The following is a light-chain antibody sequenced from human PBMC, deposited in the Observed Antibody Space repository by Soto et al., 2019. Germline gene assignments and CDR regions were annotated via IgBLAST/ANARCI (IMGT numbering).Light chain of an antibody. CDR3: QQRSNSSFT. CDR2: DAS. Sequence: EVVLTQSPATLSLSPGERATLSCRASQRIGSYLVWYQQKPGQAPRLLIYDASKRAPGIPARFGGSGSGTDFTLTISSLEAEDFALYYCQQRSNSSFTCGPGTKVDI. J-gene: IGKJ3*01. CDR1: QRIGSY. V-gene: IGKV3-11*01.